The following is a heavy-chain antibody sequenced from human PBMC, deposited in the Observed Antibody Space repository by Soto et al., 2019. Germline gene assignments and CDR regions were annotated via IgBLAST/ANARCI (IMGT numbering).Heavy chain of an antibody. CDR2: IYPGDSDT. V-gene: IGHV5-51*01. CDR1: GYSFTSHW. CDR3: ARGGSYDSSGYLSWLDP. D-gene: IGHD3-22*01. Sequence: VVSLKISGKGSGYSFTSHWIGWVRQMPGKGLEWMGIIYPGDSDTTYSPSFQGLVINSADKSISSAYLQWSSLKASDTTMYYCARGGSYDSSGYLSWLDPWGQGTLVTVSS. J-gene: IGHJ5*02.